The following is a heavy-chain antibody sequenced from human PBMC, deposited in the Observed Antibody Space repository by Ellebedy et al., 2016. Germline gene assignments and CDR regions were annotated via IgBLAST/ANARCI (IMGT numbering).Heavy chain of an antibody. CDR3: ARDSGGEYYDYVWGRSAKRDLDY. J-gene: IGHJ4*02. CDR1: RGTFHSYA. V-gene: IGHV1-69*13. Sequence: SVQVSCXPSRGTFHSYAISWVRLAPGQGLEWMGGIIPIFGTANYAQKFQGRVTINADESTSTAYMELSSLRSEDTAVYYCARDSGGEYYDYVWGRSAKRDLDYWGQGTLVTVSS. CDR2: IIPIFGTA. D-gene: IGHD3-16*01.